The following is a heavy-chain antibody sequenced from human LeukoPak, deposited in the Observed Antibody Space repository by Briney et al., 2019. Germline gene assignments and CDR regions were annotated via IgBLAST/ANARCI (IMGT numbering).Heavy chain of an antibody. CDR3: ARGLQAAAGFYDAFDI. CDR1: GFTFSSYA. J-gene: IGHJ3*02. D-gene: IGHD6-13*01. Sequence: PGGSLRLSCAASGFTFSSYAMSWVRQAPGKGLEWVSAISGSGGSTYYADSVKGRFTISRDNSKNTLYLQMNSPRDEDTAVYYCARGLQAAAGFYDAFDIWGQGTMVTVSS. CDR2: ISGSGGST. V-gene: IGHV3-23*01.